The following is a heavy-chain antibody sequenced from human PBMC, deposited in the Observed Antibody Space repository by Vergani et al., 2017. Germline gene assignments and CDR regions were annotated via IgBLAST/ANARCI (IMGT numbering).Heavy chain of an antibody. V-gene: IGHV3-66*01. D-gene: IGHD2-8*01. CDR1: GSTVSGNY. CDR2: IYSGDET. J-gene: IGHJ6*03. CDR3: ARSGYCAHGVCYMTYYYYMDV. Sequence: ELQLVESGGGLVQPGGSLRLSCAASGSTVSGNYMTWVRQAPGKGLEWVSHIYSGDETYYADSVKGRVTISRDTSKNTLYLQMNNLRAADTAVYYCARSGYCAHGVCYMTYYYYMDVWGKGTAVTVSS.